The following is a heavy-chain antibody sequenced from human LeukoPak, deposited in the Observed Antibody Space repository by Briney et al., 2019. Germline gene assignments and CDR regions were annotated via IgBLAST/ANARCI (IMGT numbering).Heavy chain of an antibody. CDR1: GGSISSYY. Sequence: SETLSLTCTVSGGSISSYYWSWIRQPPGKGLEWIGYIYYSGSTNYNPSLKSRVTISVDTSKNQFSLKLSSVTAADTAVYYCARHGGIASGYYFDYWGQGTLVTVSS. CDR3: ARHGGIASGYYFDY. CDR2: IYYSGST. D-gene: IGHD6-25*01. J-gene: IGHJ4*02. V-gene: IGHV4-59*08.